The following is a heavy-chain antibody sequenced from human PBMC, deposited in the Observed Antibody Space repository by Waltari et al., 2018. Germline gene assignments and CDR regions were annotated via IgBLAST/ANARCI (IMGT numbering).Heavy chain of an antibody. CDR1: GGSFSGYY. D-gene: IGHD6-13*01. V-gene: IGHV4-34*01. J-gene: IGHJ4*02. CDR2: INHRGST. CDR3: ARGGWTAGYDY. Sequence: QVQLQQWGAGLLKPSETLSLTCAVYGGSFSGYYWSWIRQPPGKGLEWIGEINHRGSTNYNPSLKSRVTISVDTSKNQFSLKLSSVTAADTAVYYCARGGWTAGYDYWGQGTLVTVSS.